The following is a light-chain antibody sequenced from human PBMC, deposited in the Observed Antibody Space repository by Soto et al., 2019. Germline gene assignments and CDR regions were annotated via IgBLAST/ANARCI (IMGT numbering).Light chain of an antibody. CDR1: QSVGSD. V-gene: IGKV3-15*01. J-gene: IGKJ5*01. CDR3: QKYNNWPIT. CDR2: GAS. Sequence: EIVMTQSPATLSVSPGERATLSCRASQSVGSDLAWYQQKPGQPPSLLIYGASARATGIPARFSGSGSGTDFTLPFSSLQSEDFAVYYCQKYNNWPITFGQGTRLDIK.